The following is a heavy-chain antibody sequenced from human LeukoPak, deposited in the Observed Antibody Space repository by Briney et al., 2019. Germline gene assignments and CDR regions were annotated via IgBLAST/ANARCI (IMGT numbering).Heavy chain of an antibody. Sequence: GGSLRLSCAASGFTFSSYGMHWVRQAPGKGLEWVAVISYTGETKYYGDSVKGRFTISRDNSKNTLYLQMNSLRAEDTAVYYCVKETDEYSSSSSYYWGQGTLVTVSS. CDR2: ISYTGETK. D-gene: IGHD6-6*01. V-gene: IGHV3-30*18. CDR3: VKETDEYSSSSSYY. CDR1: GFTFSSYG. J-gene: IGHJ4*02.